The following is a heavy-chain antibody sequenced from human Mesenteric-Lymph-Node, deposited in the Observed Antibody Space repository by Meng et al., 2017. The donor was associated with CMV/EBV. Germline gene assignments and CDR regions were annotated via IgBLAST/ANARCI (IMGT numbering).Heavy chain of an antibody. J-gene: IGHJ4*02. CDR1: GFTFSTYA. CDR3: ARILYYDLLTGYYRGPHDH. Sequence: GGSLRLSCAASGFTFSTYAISWVRQAPGQGLEWMGGIVPIFGITNYTQNFQGRVTFTADESTMTAYMELSSLRSEDTAVYYCARILYYDLLTGYYRGPHDHWGQGTLVTVSS. CDR2: IVPIFGIT. V-gene: IGHV1-69*01. D-gene: IGHD3-9*01.